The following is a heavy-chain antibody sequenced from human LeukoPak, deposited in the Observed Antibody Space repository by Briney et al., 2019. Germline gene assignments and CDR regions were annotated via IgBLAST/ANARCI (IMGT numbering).Heavy chain of an antibody. D-gene: IGHD3-10*01. J-gene: IGHJ5*02. Sequence: GGSLRLSCAASGFTFSSYAMSWVRQAPGKGLEWVSTISGSGGNTYYADSVKGRFTISRDNSKNTLYLQMNSLKAEDTAVYYCAKDQRGYASGVVNWFDPWGQGTLVTVSS. CDR2: ISGSGGNT. CDR1: GFTFSSYA. V-gene: IGHV3-23*01. CDR3: AKDQRGYASGVVNWFDP.